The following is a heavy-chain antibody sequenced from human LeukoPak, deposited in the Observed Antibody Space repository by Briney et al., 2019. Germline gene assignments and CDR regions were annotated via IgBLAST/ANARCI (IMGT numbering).Heavy chain of an antibody. CDR1: GFTFDDYA. D-gene: IGHD3-3*01. CDR3: AKKGGAYYDFFPTAFDI. CDR2: ISGDGGST. V-gene: IGHV3-43*02. Sequence: PGGSLRLSRAASGFTFDDYAMHWVRHAPGKGLEWVALISGDGGSTYYADSVKGRFTISRDNSKNYLYLQMNSLRTEDTALYYCAKKGGAYYDFFPTAFDIWGQGTMVTVSS. J-gene: IGHJ3*02.